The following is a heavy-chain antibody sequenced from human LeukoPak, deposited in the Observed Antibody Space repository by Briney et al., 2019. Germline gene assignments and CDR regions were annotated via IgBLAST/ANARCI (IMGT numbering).Heavy chain of an antibody. CDR2: IYYSGST. J-gene: IGHJ4*02. CDR1: GGSISSYY. Sequence: SETLSLTCTVSGGSISSYYWSWIRQPPGKGLEWIGYIYYSGSTNYNPSLKSRVTISVDTSKSQFSLKLSSVTAADTAVYYCARHYYGSGSYYNLFDYWGQGTLVTVSS. CDR3: ARHYYGSGSYYNLFDY. V-gene: IGHV4-59*01. D-gene: IGHD3-10*01.